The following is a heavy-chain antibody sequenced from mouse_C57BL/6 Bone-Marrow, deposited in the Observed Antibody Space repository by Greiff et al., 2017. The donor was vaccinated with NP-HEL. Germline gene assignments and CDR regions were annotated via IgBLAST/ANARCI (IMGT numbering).Heavy chain of an antibody. CDR1: GFTFSDYG. Sequence: EVNVVESGGGLVKPGGSLKLSCAASGFTFSDYGMHWVRQAPEKGLEWVAYISSGSSTIYYADTVKGRFTISRDNAKNTLFLQMTSLRSEDTAMYYCARYDYGNFDYWGQGTTLTVSS. D-gene: IGHD2-4*01. J-gene: IGHJ2*01. V-gene: IGHV5-17*01. CDR2: ISSGSSTI. CDR3: ARYDYGNFDY.